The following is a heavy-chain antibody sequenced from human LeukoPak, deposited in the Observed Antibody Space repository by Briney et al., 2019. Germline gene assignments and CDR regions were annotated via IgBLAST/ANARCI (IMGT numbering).Heavy chain of an antibody. CDR2: MNPNSGNT. J-gene: IGHJ6*03. CDR3: ARVVTGDIGSMGYYYYMDV. D-gene: IGHD2-15*01. CDR1: GYTFTSYD. V-gene: IGHV1-8*01. Sequence: ASVKVSCKASGYTFTSYDINWVRQATGQGLEWMGWMNPNSGNTGYAQKFQGRVTMTRNTSISTAYMELSSLRSEDTAVYYCARVVTGDIGSMGYYYYMDVWGKGTTVTISS.